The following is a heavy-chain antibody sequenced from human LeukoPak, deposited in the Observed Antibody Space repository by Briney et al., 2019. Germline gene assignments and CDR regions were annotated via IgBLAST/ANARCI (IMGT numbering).Heavy chain of an antibody. V-gene: IGHV3-7*01. D-gene: IGHD6-13*01. J-gene: IGHJ4*02. Sequence: PGGSLRLSCAASGFTFSSYWVTWVRQAPGKGLEWVANIKQDGSDQYYVDSVKGRFTISRENAKNSLYLQMNSLRAEDTAVYYCAVLAATDSNDYWGQGTLVTVSP. CDR1: GFTFSSYW. CDR2: IKQDGSDQ. CDR3: AVLAATDSNDY.